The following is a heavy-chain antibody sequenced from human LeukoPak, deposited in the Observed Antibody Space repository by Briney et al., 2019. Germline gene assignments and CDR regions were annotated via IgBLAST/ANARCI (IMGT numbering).Heavy chain of an antibody. CDR1: GGSISSYY. V-gene: IGHV4-59*01. CDR3: AREGLGDPGAFDI. Sequence: SETLSLTCTVSGGSISSYYWSWIRQPPGKGLEWIGYIYYSGSTNYNPSLKGRVTISVDTSKNQFSLKLSSVTAADTAVYYCAREGLGDPGAFDIWGQGTMVTVSS. J-gene: IGHJ3*02. D-gene: IGHD3-16*01. CDR2: IYYSGST.